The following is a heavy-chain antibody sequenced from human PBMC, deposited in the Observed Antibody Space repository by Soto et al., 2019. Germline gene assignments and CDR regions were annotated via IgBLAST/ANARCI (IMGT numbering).Heavy chain of an antibody. J-gene: IGHJ1*01. CDR1: GFTFSSYA. D-gene: IGHD2-15*01. V-gene: IGHV3-23*01. Sequence: GGSLRLSCAASGFTFSSYAMSWVRQAPGKGLEWVSAISGSGGSTYYADSVKGRFTISRDNSKNTLYLQMNSLRAEDTAVYYCAKDTEGQDCSGGSCWFQHWGQGTLVTVSS. CDR3: AKDTEGQDCSGGSCWFQH. CDR2: ISGSGGST.